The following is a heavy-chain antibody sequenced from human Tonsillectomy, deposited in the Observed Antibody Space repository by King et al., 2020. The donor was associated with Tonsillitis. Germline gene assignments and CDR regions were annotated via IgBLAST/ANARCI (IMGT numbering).Heavy chain of an antibody. J-gene: IGHJ4*02. CDR3: GKARLVERATSIDF. Sequence: VQLVESGGGVVQPGGSLRLSCEASGFTFSTYGIHWVRQAPGKGLEWVTFIRYDGSDKYYADSVKGRFTISKDNFKNTVYLQMNSLRVEDTAVYYCGKARLVERATSIDFWGQGTLVTVSS. CDR2: IRYDGSDK. V-gene: IGHV3-30*02. CDR1: GFTFSTYG. D-gene: IGHD5-24*01.